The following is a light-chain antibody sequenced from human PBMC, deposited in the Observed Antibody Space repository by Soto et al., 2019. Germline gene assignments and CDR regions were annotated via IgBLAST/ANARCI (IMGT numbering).Light chain of an antibody. Sequence: QSALTQPASVSGSPGQSITISCTGTSSDVGGYNHVSWHQQHPGKAPKLMIYAVSYRPSGVSNRFSGSKSGNTASLTISGLQAEDEADYYCSSYTSSSTYVFGTGTKVTVL. V-gene: IGLV2-14*03. CDR2: AVS. CDR3: SSYTSSSTYV. J-gene: IGLJ1*01. CDR1: SSDVGGYNH.